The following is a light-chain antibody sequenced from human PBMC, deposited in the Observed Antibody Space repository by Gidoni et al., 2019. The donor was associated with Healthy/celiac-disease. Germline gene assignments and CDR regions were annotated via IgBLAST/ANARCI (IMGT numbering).Light chain of an antibody. CDR1: QDISNY. CDR2: GAS. J-gene: IGKJ4*01. CDR3: QQYDNLPLT. V-gene: IGKV1-33*01. Sequence: DIQMTQSPSSLSASVGDRVPITFQASQDISNYLNWYQQKPGKAPRLLIYGASNLETGVPSRFSGSGSGTDFTFTISSLQPEDIATYYCQQYDNLPLTFXGXTKVEIK.